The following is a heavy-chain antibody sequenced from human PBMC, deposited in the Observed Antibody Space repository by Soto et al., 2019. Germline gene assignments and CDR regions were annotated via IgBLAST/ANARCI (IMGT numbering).Heavy chain of an antibody. CDR1: GYTLTELS. V-gene: IGHV1-24*01. CDR3: ATGSHNWNDGYYYYYGMDV. CDR2: FDPEDGET. J-gene: IGHJ6*02. Sequence: ASVKVSCKASGYTLTELSMHWVRQAPGKGLEWMGGFDPEDGETIYAQKFQGRVTMTEDTSTDTAYMELSSLRSEDTAVYYCATGSHNWNDGYYYYYGMDVWGQGTTVTVSS. D-gene: IGHD1-1*01.